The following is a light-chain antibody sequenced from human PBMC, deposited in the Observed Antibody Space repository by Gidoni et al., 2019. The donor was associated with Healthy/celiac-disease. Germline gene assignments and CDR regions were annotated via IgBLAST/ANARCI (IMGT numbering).Light chain of an antibody. Sequence: DIQMTQSPSSLSASVGDRVTITCQESQDISNYLNWYQQKPGKAPKLLNYDASNLETGVPSRFSGSGSGTDFTFTSSSLQPEDIATYYCQQDDNLPFTFGPGTKVDIK. V-gene: IGKV1-33*01. CDR3: QQDDNLPFT. CDR1: QDISNY. J-gene: IGKJ3*01. CDR2: DAS.